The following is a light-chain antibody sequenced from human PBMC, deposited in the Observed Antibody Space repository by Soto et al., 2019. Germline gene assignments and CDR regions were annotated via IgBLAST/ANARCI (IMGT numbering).Light chain of an antibody. J-gene: IGKJ1*01. CDR3: QQGYIAPWT. CDR2: AAS. Sequence: DIQMTQSPSSLSASVGDSVTITCRAIQNIKTYLNWYQQKPGKAPNLLIYAASSLQSGVPSRFSGSGSGTDFILTINSLQPEDFATYFCQQGYIAPWTFGQGTKVDIK. V-gene: IGKV1-39*01. CDR1: QNIKTY.